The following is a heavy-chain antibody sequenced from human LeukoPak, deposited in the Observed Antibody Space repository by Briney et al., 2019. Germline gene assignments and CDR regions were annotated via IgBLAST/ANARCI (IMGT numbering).Heavy chain of an antibody. V-gene: IGHV3-48*01. D-gene: IGHD6-13*01. CDR2: ISSSSSTI. CDR3: AKVEIAAAVFDAFDI. J-gene: IGHJ3*02. CDR1: GFTFSSYS. Sequence: GGSLRLSCAASGFTFSSYSMNWVRQAPGKGLEWVSYISSSSSTIYYADSVKGRFTISRDNAKNSLYLQMNSLRAEDTAVYYCAKVEIAAAVFDAFDIWGQGTMVTVSS.